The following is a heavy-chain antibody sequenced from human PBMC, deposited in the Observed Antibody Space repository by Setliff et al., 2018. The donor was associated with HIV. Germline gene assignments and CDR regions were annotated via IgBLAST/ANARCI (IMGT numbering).Heavy chain of an antibody. CDR2: INPSGGTT. Sequence: GASVKVSCKASKYTFTTYFLHWVRQAPGQGPEWMGIINPSGGTTEYAQKFQGRVTVTRDTSTSTVYMELRSLTSEDTAVYYCATVKQQLAPFDYWGQGTLVTVSS. J-gene: IGHJ4*02. V-gene: IGHV1-46*01. D-gene: IGHD6-13*01. CDR3: ATVKQQLAPFDY. CDR1: KYTFTTYF.